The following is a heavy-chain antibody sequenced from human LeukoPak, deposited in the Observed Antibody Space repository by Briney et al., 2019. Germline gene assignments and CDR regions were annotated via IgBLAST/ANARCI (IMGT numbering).Heavy chain of an antibody. D-gene: IGHD3-10*02. CDR2: FVPTFGVA. CDR3: ARGRTRAQLFGEPSPY. Sequence: ASVKVSCKASGYTFSSYGISWVRQAPGRGLEWMGRFVPTFGVAFYAQKFQGRVTITADKATNTAYMDVSSLTSEDTAVYFCARGRTRAQLFGEPSPYWGQGTLVTVSS. V-gene: IGHV1-69*04. CDR1: GYTFSSYG. J-gene: IGHJ4*02.